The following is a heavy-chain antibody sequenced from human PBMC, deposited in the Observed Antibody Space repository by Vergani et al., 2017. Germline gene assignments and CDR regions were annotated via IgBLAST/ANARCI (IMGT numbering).Heavy chain of an antibody. V-gene: IGHV6-1*01. CDR3: VRGFFFLWMYV. D-gene: IGHD6-25*01. J-gene: IGHJ6*02. Sequence: QVQLQQSGPGLVKPSRTLSLPCAISVDSVSRKSAAWTWIRQSPSRGLEWLGRTYFKYRWYNEYAISVKSRITINPDTSKNQFSMQLNSVTPEDTAIYYCVRGFFFLWMYVWGQGTAVTVSS. CDR2: TYFKYRWYN. CDR1: VDSVSRKSAA.